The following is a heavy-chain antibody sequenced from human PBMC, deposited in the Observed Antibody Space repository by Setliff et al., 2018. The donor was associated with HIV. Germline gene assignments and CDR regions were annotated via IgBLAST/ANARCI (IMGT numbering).Heavy chain of an antibody. D-gene: IGHD2-2*01. V-gene: IGHV5-51*01. J-gene: IGHJ4*02. CDR1: GYSFISYW. CDR2: IYPGDSNT. CDR3: ATPISITSGSAFDY. Sequence: PGESLKISCKGSGYSFISYWIGWVRQMPGKGLEWMGIIYPGDSNTKYSPSFQGQVTLVVDKSISTAYLQWSSLKASDTAMYYCATPISITSGSAFDYWGQGTLVTVSS.